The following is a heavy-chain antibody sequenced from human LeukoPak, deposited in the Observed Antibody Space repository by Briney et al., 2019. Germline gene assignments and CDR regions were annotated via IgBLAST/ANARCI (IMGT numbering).Heavy chain of an antibody. CDR1: GFTFSSYG. Sequence: GGSLRLSCAASGFTFSSYGMHWVRQAPGKGLEWVAVISYDGSNKYYADSVKGRFTISRDNSKNTLYLQMNSLRAEDTAVYYCARAALLASFDIWGQGTMVTVSS. D-gene: IGHD2-2*02. V-gene: IGHV3-30*03. CDR2: ISYDGSNK. CDR3: ARAALLASFDI. J-gene: IGHJ3*02.